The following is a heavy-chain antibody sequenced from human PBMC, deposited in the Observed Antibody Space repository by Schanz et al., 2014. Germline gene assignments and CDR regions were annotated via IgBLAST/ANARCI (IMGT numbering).Heavy chain of an antibody. J-gene: IGHJ6*02. V-gene: IGHV1-18*01. CDR1: GYTFISYG. Sequence: QVQLVQSGAEVKKPGASVKVSCKASGYTFISYGIKWVRQAPGQGLEWMGWISAYNGHTDYAQKLQGRVTLTTDTSTSTAYMELRNLRSDDTAVYCCARAKRFGDMDVWGQGTTXTVS. CDR2: ISAYNGHT. D-gene: IGHD3-10*01. CDR3: ARAKRFGDMDV.